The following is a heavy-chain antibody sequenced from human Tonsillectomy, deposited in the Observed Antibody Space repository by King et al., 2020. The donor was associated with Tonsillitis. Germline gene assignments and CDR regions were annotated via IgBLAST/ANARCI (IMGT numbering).Heavy chain of an antibody. CDR2: IYTSGST. CDR3: ARGDSSSWGWFDP. D-gene: IGHD6-13*01. J-gene: IGHJ5*02. Sequence: VQLQESGPGLVEPSQTLSLTCAVSGGSISSGSYYWSWIRQPAGKGLEWIGRIYTSGSTNCNPSLKSRVTMSVDTSKNQFSLKVTSVTAADTAVYYCARGDSSSWGWFDPWGQGTLVTVSS. V-gene: IGHV4-61*02. CDR1: GGSISSGSYY.